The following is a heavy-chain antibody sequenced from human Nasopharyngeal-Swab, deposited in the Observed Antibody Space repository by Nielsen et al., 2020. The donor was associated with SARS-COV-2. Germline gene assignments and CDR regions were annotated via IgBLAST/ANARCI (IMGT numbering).Heavy chain of an antibody. D-gene: IGHD3-22*01. V-gene: IGHV4-31*03. CDR2: IYYSGST. CDR3: ARGWMYYYDSSGYLDY. J-gene: IGHJ4*02. Sequence: LRLSCTVSGGSISSGGYYWSWIRQHPGKGLEWIGYIYYSGSTYYNPSLKSRVTISVDTSKNQFSLKLSSVTAADTAVYYCARGWMYYYDSSGYLDYWGQGTLVTVSS. CDR1: GGSISSGGYY.